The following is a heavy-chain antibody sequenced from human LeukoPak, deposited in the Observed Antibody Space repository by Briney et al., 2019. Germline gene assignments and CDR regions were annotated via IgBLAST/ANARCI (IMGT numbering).Heavy chain of an antibody. CDR2: IYTSGST. V-gene: IGHV4-4*07. D-gene: IGHD4-17*01. Sequence: SETLSLTCTVSGGSISSYYWSWIRQPAGKGLEWIGRIYTSGSTNYNPSLKSRVTMSVDTSKNQFSLKLSSVTAADTAVYYCARDFNDYGDYVSRIPDDAFDIWGQGTMVTVSS. CDR1: GGSISSYY. CDR3: ARDFNDYGDYVSRIPDDAFDI. J-gene: IGHJ3*02.